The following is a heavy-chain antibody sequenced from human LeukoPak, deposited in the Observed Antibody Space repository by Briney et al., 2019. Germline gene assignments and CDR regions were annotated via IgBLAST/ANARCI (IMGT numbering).Heavy chain of an antibody. CDR3: AKARSSMGAAGLFDY. D-gene: IGHD6-13*01. Sequence: PGGSLRLSCAASGFTVSSNFMSWVRQAPGKGLEWVSVIYSGGTTFYADSEKGRFTISRDDSKNTLYLQMSSLKAEDTAVYYCAKARSSMGAAGLFDYWGQGTLVTVSS. CDR2: IYSGGTT. V-gene: IGHV3-53*01. J-gene: IGHJ4*02. CDR1: GFTVSSNF.